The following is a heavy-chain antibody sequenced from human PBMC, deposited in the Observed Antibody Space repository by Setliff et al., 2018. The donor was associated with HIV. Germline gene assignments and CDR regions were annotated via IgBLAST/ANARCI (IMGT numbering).Heavy chain of an antibody. Sequence: PGESLTISCAGSGFTFSSYWMSWVRQAPGKGLEWVANIKQDGSEKYYVESVKGRFTISRDNANNSLYLQMNSLRAEDTAVYYCARGARGYSYGWGQGTLVTVSS. J-gene: IGHJ4*02. CDR2: IKQDGSEK. CDR3: ARGARGYSYG. D-gene: IGHD5-18*01. V-gene: IGHV3-7*01. CDR1: GFTFSSYW.